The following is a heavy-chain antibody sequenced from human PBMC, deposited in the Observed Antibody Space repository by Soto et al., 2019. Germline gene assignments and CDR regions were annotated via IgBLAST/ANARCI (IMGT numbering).Heavy chain of an antibody. CDR1: GYTFSTYD. V-gene: IGHV1-8*01. CDR3: ARASMYIWNDH. CDR2: VNPSSGNT. J-gene: IGHJ5*02. D-gene: IGHD1-20*01. Sequence: QVQLVQSGAEVKRPGASVKVSCEASGYTFSTYDINWVRQASGQGLEWMGCVNPSSGNTVYAQKFHGRVTMTRDTSISTAYMELSSLKSDDTAIYYCARASMYIWNDHWGQGTLVIVSS.